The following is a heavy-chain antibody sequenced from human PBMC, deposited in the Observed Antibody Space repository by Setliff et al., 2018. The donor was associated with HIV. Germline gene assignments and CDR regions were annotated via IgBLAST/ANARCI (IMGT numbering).Heavy chain of an antibody. CDR1: GGTFRNYA. CDR2: IIPIFGTT. D-gene: IGHD4-4*01. J-gene: IGHJ4*02. Sequence: SVKVSCKASGGTFRNYAISWVRQAPGQGLEWMGGIIPIFGTTNYAQKFQDRVTMTTDTSTNTAYMELSSLGSDDTAVYYCAKTSPKDGYSSDFWGQGTPVTVSS. CDR3: AKTSPKDGYSSDF. V-gene: IGHV1-69*05.